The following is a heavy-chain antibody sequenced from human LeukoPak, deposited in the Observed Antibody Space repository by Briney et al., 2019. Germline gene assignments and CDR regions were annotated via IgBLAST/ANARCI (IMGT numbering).Heavy chain of an antibody. CDR1: GYTFTDYY. J-gene: IGHJ6*03. CDR3: ARDLRYSSGWSASGMDV. V-gene: IGHV1-2*02. Sequence: ASVKVSCKASGYTFTDYYMHWVRQAPGQGLEWMGWINPYSGGTNYAQTFQGRVTMTRDTSINTAYMDLRSLRSDDTAVYYCARDLRYSSGWSASGMDVWGKGTTVTISS. D-gene: IGHD6-19*01. CDR2: INPYSGGT.